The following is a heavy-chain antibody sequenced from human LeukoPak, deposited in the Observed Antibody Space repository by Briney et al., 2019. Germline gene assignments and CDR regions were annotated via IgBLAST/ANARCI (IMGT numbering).Heavy chain of an antibody. V-gene: IGHV4-4*02. CDR3: ARGKQGYCSSTSCPDYYYYYYMDV. J-gene: IGHJ6*03. Sequence: SSETLSLTCAVSGGSLSSNNWWSWVRQPPGKGLEWIGEIFHSGSTNYNPSLKSRVTISVDKSKNQFSLKLNSVTAADTAVYYCARGKQGYCSSTSCPDYYYYYYMDVWGKGTTVTVSS. CDR2: IFHSGST. CDR1: GGSLSSNNW. D-gene: IGHD2-2*01.